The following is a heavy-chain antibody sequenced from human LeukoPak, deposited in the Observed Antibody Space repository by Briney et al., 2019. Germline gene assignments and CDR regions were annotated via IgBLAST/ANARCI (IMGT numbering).Heavy chain of an antibody. D-gene: IGHD3/OR15-3a*01. CDR1: GYTFTTYV. J-gene: IGHJ4*02. V-gene: IGHV1-46*01. Sequence: ASVKVSCKASGYTFTTYVFNWVRQAPGQGLEWMGIINPSGGSTSYAQKFQGRVTMTRDMSTSTVYMELSSLRSEDTAVYYCARAPQWTPELDYWGQGTLVTVSS. CDR2: INPSGGST. CDR3: ARAPQWTPELDY.